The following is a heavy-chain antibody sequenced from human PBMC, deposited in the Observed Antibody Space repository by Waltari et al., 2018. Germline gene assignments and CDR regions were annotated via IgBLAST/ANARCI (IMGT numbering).Heavy chain of an antibody. Sequence: QVQLVQSGAEVKKPGASVKVSCKASGYTFPGYYIHWVRQAPGQGLEWMGWINPNTGGTNYAQKFQGRVTMTRDTSISTAYMELSRLRSDDTAVYFCARGFRHGSTWPRSIDYWGPGTLVTVSS. CDR1: GYTFPGYY. J-gene: IGHJ4*02. V-gene: IGHV1-2*02. D-gene: IGHD6-13*01. CDR2: INPNTGGT. CDR3: ARGFRHGSTWPRSIDY.